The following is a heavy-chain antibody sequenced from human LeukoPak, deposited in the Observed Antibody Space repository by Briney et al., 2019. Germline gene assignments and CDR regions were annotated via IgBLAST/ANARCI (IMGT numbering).Heavy chain of an antibody. CDR1: GFTFSSYA. V-gene: IGHV3-23*01. J-gene: IGHJ6*03. Sequence: GGSLRLSCAASGFTFSSYAMSWVRQAPGKGLEWVSGFSVSDATTYYADSVKGRFTITRDNSKNTLYLQMNSLRAEDTAVYYCARDFWQLESYYYMDVWAKGPRSPSP. CDR3: ARDFWQLESYYYMDV. CDR2: FSVSDATT. D-gene: IGHD6-6*01.